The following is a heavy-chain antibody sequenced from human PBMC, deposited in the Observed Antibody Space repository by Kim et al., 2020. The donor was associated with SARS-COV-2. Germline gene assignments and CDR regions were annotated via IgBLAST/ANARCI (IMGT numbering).Heavy chain of an antibody. V-gene: IGHV4-39*07. J-gene: IGHJ6*02. CDR1: GGSISSSSYY. CDR3: ARVSRVTHAYYYYGMDV. CDR2: IYYSGST. D-gene: IGHD4-4*01. Sequence: SETLSLTCTVSGGSISSSSYYWGWIRQPPGKGLEWIGSIYYSGSTYYNPSLKSRVTISVDTSKNQFSLKLSSVTAADTAVYYCARVSRVTHAYYYYGMDVWGQGTTVTVSS.